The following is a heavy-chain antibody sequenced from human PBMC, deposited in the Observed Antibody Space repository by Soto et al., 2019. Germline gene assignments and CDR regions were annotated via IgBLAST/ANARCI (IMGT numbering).Heavy chain of an antibody. V-gene: IGHV3-74*01. CDR3: ARGRSGSYSFDY. CDR1: GFTLSSYW. Sequence: VQLVESGGGIVQPGGSVRLSCAASGFTLSSYWIHWVHQAPGKGLVWVSRINGDGSTTNYADSLKGRFTISRDNAKNTMFLQMNSLRAEDTAVYFCARGRSGSYSFDYWGQGTLVTVSS. D-gene: IGHD3-10*01. J-gene: IGHJ4*02. CDR2: INGDGSTT.